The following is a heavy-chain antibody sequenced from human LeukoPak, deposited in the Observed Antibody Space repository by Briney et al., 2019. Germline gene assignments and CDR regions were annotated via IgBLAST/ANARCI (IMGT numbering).Heavy chain of an antibody. D-gene: IGHD3-22*01. CDR3: AKAASVVVDIAYFDS. CDR2: ISYDGSNK. J-gene: IGHJ4*02. Sequence: PGGSLRLSCAASGVAFGSYGMHWVRQAPGKGLEWVAMISYDGSNKYYADSVKGRFAISRDNSKNTLALQMHSLRAGDTAVYYCAKAASVVVDIAYFDSWGQGTLVTVSP. V-gene: IGHV3-30*18. CDR1: GVAFGSYG.